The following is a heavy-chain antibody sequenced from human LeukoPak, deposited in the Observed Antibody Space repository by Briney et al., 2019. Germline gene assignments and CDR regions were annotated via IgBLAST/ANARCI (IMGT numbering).Heavy chain of an antibody. CDR2: IGGSGGST. J-gene: IGHJ4*02. CDR3: AKEGGRWLQFHYFDY. Sequence: PGGSLRLSCAASGFTFSSYAMSWVRQAPGKGLEWVSAIGGSGGSTYYADSVKGRFTISRDNSKNTLYLQMNSLRAEDTAVYYCAKEGGRWLQFHYFDYWGQGTLVTVSS. D-gene: IGHD5-24*01. CDR1: GFTFSSYA. V-gene: IGHV3-23*01.